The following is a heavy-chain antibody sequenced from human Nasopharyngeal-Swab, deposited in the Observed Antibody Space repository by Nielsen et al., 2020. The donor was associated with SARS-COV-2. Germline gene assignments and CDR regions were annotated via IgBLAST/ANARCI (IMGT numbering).Heavy chain of an antibody. D-gene: IGHD2-2*01. V-gene: IGHV3-64D*06. Sequence: VRQAPGKGLEYVSAISSNGGGTYYADSVKGRFTISRDNSKNTLYLQMSSLRAEDTAVYYCVRKGGTGLHTYAPFDYWGQGTLVTVSS. CDR3: VRKGGTGLHTYAPFDY. J-gene: IGHJ4*02. CDR2: ISSNGGGT.